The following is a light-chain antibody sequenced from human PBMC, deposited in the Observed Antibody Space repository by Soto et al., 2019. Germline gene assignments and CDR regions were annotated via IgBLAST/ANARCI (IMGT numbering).Light chain of an antibody. J-gene: IGLJ2*01. CDR3: SSYSSITTLL. CDR1: SSDVGGSRY. Sequence: QSALTQPASVSGSPGQSITISCTGTSSDVGGSRYVSWYQHHPDKAPKLIIYEVSNRPSGVSNRFSASKSGNTASLTISGLQAEDEADYYCSSYSSITTLLFGGGTKSPS. CDR2: EVS. V-gene: IGLV2-14*01.